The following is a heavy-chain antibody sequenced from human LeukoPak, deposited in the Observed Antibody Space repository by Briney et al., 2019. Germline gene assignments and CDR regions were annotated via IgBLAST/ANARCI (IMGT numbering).Heavy chain of an antibody. Sequence: SVKVSCKASGGTFSSYAISWVRQAPGQGLEWMGGIIPIFGTANYAQKFQGRVTITADKSTSTVYMELSNLRSEDTAVYYCARDQSGEWELLSGWWFDPWGQGTLVTVSS. CDR2: IIPIFGTA. CDR1: GGTFSSYA. D-gene: IGHD1-26*01. CDR3: ARDQSGEWELLSGWWFDP. J-gene: IGHJ5*02. V-gene: IGHV1-69*06.